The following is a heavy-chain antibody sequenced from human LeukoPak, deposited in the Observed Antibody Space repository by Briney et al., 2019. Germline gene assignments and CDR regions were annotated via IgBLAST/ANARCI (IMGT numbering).Heavy chain of an antibody. D-gene: IGHD6-19*01. V-gene: IGHV3-11*06. CDR2: ISSSSSYT. Sequence: GGSLRLSCAASGFTFSDYYMSWIRQAPGKGLEWVSYISSSSSYTNYADSVKGRFTISRDNAKNSLYLQMNSLRAEDTAVYYCAREYSSGWYSSFLFDYWGQGTLVTVSS. J-gene: IGHJ4*02. CDR3: AREYSSGWYSSFLFDY. CDR1: GFTFSDYY.